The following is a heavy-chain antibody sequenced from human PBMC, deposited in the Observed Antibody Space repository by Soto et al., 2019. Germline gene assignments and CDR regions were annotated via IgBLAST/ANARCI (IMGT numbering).Heavy chain of an antibody. CDR2: IYWDDDK. Sequence: QITLKESGPTLVKPTQTLTLTCTFSGFSLSTSGVSVVWIRQPPGKALEWLALIYWDDDKRYSPSLKNRLTITQDTSKNQVVLTMTNMEHVDTATYFCAHSSSRWPLGYWGQGTLVTVSS. CDR1: GFSLSTSGVS. V-gene: IGHV2-5*02. D-gene: IGHD4-17*01. CDR3: AHSSSRWPLGY. J-gene: IGHJ4*02.